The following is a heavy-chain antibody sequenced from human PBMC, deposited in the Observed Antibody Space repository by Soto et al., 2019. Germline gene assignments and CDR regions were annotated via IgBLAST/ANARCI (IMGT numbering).Heavy chain of an antibody. J-gene: IGHJ6*02. D-gene: IGHD3-10*01. CDR1: GFTFTSSA. Sequence: GASVKVSCKASGFTFTSSAVQWVRQARGQHLEWIGWIVVGSGNTNYAQKFQERVTITRDMATSTAYMELSSLRSEDTAVYYCAADGGGLQFGYGMDVWGQGTTVTVSS. CDR2: IVVGSGNT. CDR3: AADGGGLQFGYGMDV. V-gene: IGHV1-58*01.